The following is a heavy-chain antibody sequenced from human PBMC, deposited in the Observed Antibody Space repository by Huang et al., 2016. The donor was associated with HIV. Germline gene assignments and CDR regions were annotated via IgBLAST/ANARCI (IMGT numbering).Heavy chain of an antibody. D-gene: IGHD6-13*01. Sequence: QVQLVESGGGVVQPGRSLRISCEASGFTFSSYGMDWVRQAQGKGLEWVAVISYDAKTKYYADSVKGRFSISRDNSKTTVYLQLNSLRLEDTAVYYCAKGGSAAAVLDFWGQGTLVTVSS. V-gene: IGHV3-30*18. J-gene: IGHJ4*02. CDR2: ISYDAKTK. CDR1: GFTFSSYG. CDR3: AKGGSAAAVLDF.